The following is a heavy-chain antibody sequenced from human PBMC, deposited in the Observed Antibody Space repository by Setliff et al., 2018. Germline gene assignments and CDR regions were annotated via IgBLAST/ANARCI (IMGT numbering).Heavy chain of an antibody. J-gene: IGHJ5*02. Sequence: NPSETLSLTCAVSGYSINSDCFWGWIRQPPGKGLEWIGTISHSGSTSYNSSLKSRVTMSVDTSKNQFFLKLSSVTAADTAVYYCVRGFTIFGVVKLERRFDPWGQGTLVTVSS. D-gene: IGHD3-3*01. CDR3: VRGFTIFGVVKLERRFDP. CDR1: GYSINSDCF. CDR2: ISHSGST. V-gene: IGHV4-38-2*01.